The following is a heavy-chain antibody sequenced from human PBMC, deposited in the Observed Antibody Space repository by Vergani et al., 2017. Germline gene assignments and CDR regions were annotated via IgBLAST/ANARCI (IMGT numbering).Heavy chain of an antibody. D-gene: IGHD3-22*01. Sequence: QVQLVESGGGVVQPGRSLRLSCAASGFTFSSYGMHWVRQAPGKGLEWVAVISYDGSNKYYADSVKGRFTISRDNSKNTLYLQMNSLRAEDTAVYYCAVEVYYYDSSGKRAFDIWGQGTMVTVSS. CDR1: GFTFSSYG. J-gene: IGHJ3*02. V-gene: IGHV3-30*03. CDR2: ISYDGSNK. CDR3: AVEVYYYDSSGKRAFDI.